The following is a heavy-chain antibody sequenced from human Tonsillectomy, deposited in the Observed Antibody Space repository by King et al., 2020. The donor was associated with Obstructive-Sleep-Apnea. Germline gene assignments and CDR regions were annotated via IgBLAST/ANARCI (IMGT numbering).Heavy chain of an antibody. CDR3: AINPLLRGGAFDI. J-gene: IGHJ3*02. D-gene: IGHD1-26*01. CDR2: ISGSGGST. Sequence: VQLVESGGGLVQPGGSLRLSCAASGFTFSSYAMSWVRQAPGKGLEWVSAISGSGGSTYYADSVKGRFTISRDNSTNTLYLQMNSLRAEDTAVYYCAINPLLRGGAFDIWGQGTMVTVSS. V-gene: IGHV3-23*04. CDR1: GFTFSSYA.